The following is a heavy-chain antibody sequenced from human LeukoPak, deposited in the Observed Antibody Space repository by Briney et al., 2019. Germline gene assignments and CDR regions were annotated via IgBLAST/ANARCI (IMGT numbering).Heavy chain of an antibody. J-gene: IGHJ4*02. CDR2: IYPGDSDT. V-gene: IGHV5-51*01. CDR3: ARLSIYGDYTRGNDY. CDR1: GYSFTSYW. D-gene: IGHD4-17*01. Sequence: GESLKISCKGSGYSFTSYWIGWVRQMPGKGLEWMGIIYPGDSDTRYSPSFQGQVTISADKSISTAYLQWSSLKASDTAMYYCARLSIYGDYTRGNDYWGQGTLVTVSS.